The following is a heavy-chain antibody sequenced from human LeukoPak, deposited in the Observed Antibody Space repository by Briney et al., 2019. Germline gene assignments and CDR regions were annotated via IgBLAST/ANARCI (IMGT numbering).Heavy chain of an antibody. CDR3: ARHLQLATIMSAFDI. CDR2: IYYSGSI. CDR1: GGSISSYY. J-gene: IGHJ3*02. Sequence: PSETLSLTCTVSGGSISSYYWSWIRQPPGKGLEWIGYIYYSGSINYNPSLKSRVTISVDTSKNQFSLKVSSVTAADTAVYYCARHLQLATIMSAFDIWGQGTMVTVSS. V-gene: IGHV4-59*01. D-gene: IGHD5-12*01.